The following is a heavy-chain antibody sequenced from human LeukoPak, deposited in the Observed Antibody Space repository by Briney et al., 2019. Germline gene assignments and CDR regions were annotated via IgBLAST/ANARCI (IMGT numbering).Heavy chain of an antibody. D-gene: IGHD2-8*01. CDR1: GGSISSGGYY. Sequence: SETLSLTCTVSGGSISSGGYYWSWSRQHPGKGLEWMGYVYYSGSTYYNPSLKSRVTISVDTSKNQFSLKLSSVTAADTAAYYCARAKGVGSTLDPWGQGTLVTVSS. J-gene: IGHJ5*02. CDR2: VYYSGST. CDR3: ARAKGVGSTLDP. V-gene: IGHV4-31*03.